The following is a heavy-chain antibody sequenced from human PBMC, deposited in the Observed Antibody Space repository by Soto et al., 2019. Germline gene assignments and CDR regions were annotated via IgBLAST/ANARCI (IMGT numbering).Heavy chain of an antibody. CDR1: GGSISSGGYY. CDR2: IYYSGST. V-gene: IGHV4-31*03. CDR3: ARYSNGYYFDY. Sequence: QVQLQESGPGLVKPSQTLSLTCTVSGGSISSGGYYWSWMRQHPGKGLEWIGYIYYSGSTYYNPSLKSRVTISVDPSKNQFSLKLSSVSAADTAVYYCARYSNGYYFDYWGQGTLVTVSS. D-gene: IGHD4-4*01. J-gene: IGHJ4*02.